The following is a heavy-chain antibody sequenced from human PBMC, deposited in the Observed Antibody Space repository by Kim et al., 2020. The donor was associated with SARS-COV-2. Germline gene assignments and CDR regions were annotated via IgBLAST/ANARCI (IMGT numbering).Heavy chain of an antibody. CDR2: IKQDGSEK. J-gene: IGHJ3*02. CDR3: ARDTDYDFWSGNDYRDAFDI. V-gene: IGHV3-7*03. CDR1: GFTFSSYW. Sequence: GGSLRLSCAASGFTFSSYWMSWVRQAPGKGLEWVANIKQDGSEKYYVDSVKGRFTISRDNAKNSLYLQMNSLRAEDTAVYYCARDTDYDFWSGNDYRDAFDIWGQGTMVTVSS. D-gene: IGHD3-3*01.